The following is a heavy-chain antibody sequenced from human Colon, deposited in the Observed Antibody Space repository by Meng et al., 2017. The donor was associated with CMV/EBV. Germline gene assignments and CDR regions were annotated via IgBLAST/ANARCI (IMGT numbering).Heavy chain of an antibody. CDR2: IYDTGIT. CDR1: GVSVTSGAYH. V-gene: IGHV4-61*08. CDR3: AKSRSSTPGIVDD. Sequence: QGPSQESGPRQVKPSGTLSLTCIVSGVSVTSGAYHWSWIRQSPGKGLEWIGYIYDTGITIYNPSLKSRVTIFLETSKNQFSLNLNSMTTADTAVYYCAKSRSSTPGIVDDWGQGTLVTVSS. D-gene: IGHD2/OR15-2a*01. J-gene: IGHJ4*02.